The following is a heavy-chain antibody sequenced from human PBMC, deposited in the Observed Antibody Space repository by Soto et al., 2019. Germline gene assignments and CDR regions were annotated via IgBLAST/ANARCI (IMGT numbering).Heavy chain of an antibody. CDR3: ARDAVVVVAATRGGGPFDY. CDR2: ISSSSSYI. CDR1: GVTFSSYS. J-gene: IGHJ4*02. V-gene: IGHV3-21*01. D-gene: IGHD2-15*01. Sequence: GGSLRLSCAAAGVTFSSYSMNWVRQAPGKGLEWVSSISSSSSYIYYADSVKGRFTISRDNAKNSLYLQMNSLRAEDTAVYYCARDAVVVVAATRGGGPFDYSGQGTLVTVSS.